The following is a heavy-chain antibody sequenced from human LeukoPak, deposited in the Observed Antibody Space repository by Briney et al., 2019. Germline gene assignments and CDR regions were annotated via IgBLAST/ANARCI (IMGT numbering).Heavy chain of an antibody. CDR1: GGSFSGYY. D-gene: IGHD5-24*01. CDR2: INHSGST. CDR3: ARVVPTSNKGRDGYKFRGLNYGMDV. V-gene: IGHV4-34*01. Sequence: PSETLSLTCAVYGGSFSGYYWSWIRQPPGKGLEWIGEINHSGSTNYNPSLKSRVTISVDTSKNQFSLKLSSVTAADTAVYYCARVVPTSNKGRDGYKFRGLNYGMDVWGQGTTVTVSS. J-gene: IGHJ6*02.